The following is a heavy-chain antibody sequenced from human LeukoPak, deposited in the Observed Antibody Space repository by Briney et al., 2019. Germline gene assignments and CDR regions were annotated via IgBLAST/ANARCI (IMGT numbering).Heavy chain of an antibody. J-gene: IGHJ5*02. CDR3: TRGLAGS. Sequence: GGSLRLSCTASGFTFGDYAMNWVRQAPGKGLEWVGFIRSKGGTTEYAASVEGRFTISRDDSKSIAYLQMNSLKTEDTAMYYCTRGLAGSWGQGTLVTVSS. V-gene: IGHV3-49*04. D-gene: IGHD3-10*01. CDR2: IRSKGGTT. CDR1: GFTFGDYA.